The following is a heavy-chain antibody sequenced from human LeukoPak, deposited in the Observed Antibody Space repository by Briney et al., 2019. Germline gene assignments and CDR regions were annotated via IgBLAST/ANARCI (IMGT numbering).Heavy chain of an antibody. D-gene: IGHD6-13*01. J-gene: IGHJ6*03. Sequence: KPSETLSLTCTVSGGSISSYYWSWIRQPPGKGLEWIGYIYYSGSTNYNPSLKSRVTISVGTSKNQFSLKLSSVTAADTAVYYCARETAAGTKSRYYYYMDVWGKGTTVTVSS. CDR1: GGSISSYY. V-gene: IGHV4-59*01. CDR2: IYYSGST. CDR3: ARETAAGTKSRYYYYMDV.